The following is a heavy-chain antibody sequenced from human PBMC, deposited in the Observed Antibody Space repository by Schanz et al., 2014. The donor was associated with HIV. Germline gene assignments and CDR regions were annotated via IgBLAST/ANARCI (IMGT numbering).Heavy chain of an antibody. CDR3: ARSRYRLHWLDA. J-gene: IGHJ5*02. V-gene: IGHV1-2*02. D-gene: IGHD2-2*02. CDR2: IDPNSGA. CDR1: GYTFIDYF. Sequence: QVQLVQSGAEGRKPGASVKVSCKTSGYTFIDYFIHWVRQAPGQGLEWMGWIDPNSGAIARKFNARVTITKDTSINTAYMELSRLRCEDTAVYYCARSRYRLHWLDAWGQGTLVTVSS.